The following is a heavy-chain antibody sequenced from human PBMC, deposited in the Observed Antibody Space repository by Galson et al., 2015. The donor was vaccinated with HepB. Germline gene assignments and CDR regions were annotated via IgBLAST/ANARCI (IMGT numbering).Heavy chain of an antibody. D-gene: IGHD6-13*01. CDR2: ISAYNGNT. Sequence: SVKVSCKASGYTFTSYGISWVRQAPGQGLEWMGWISAYNGNTNYAQKLQGRVTMTTDTSTSTAYMELSSVTAADTAVYYCARHSQQLVTHFDYWGQGTLVTVSS. J-gene: IGHJ4*02. V-gene: IGHV1-18*01. CDR3: ARHSQQLVTHFDY. CDR1: GYTFTSYG.